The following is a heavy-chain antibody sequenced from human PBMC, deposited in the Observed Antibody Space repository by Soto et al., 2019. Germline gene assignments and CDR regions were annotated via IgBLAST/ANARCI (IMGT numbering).Heavy chain of an antibody. CDR1: GGSISSGGYY. Sequence: PSETLSLTCTVSGGSISSGGYYWSWIRQHPGKGLEWIGYIYYSGSTYYNPSLKSRVTISVDTSKNQFSLKLSSVTAADTAVYYCARVFFGSSSFYDEFRRDGFDIWGQGTMVTVSS. CDR3: ARVFFGSSSFYDEFRRDGFDI. D-gene: IGHD3-3*01. V-gene: IGHV4-31*03. J-gene: IGHJ3*02. CDR2: IYYSGST.